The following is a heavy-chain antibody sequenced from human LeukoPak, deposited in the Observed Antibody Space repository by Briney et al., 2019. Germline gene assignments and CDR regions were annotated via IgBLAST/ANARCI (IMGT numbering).Heavy chain of an antibody. V-gene: IGHV4-4*07. CDR2: IYTSGST. CDR1: GGSFSGYY. Sequence: SETLSLTCAVYGGSFSGYYWSWIRQPAGKGLEWIGRIYTSGSTNYNPSLKSRVTMSVDTSKNQFSLKLSSVTAADTAVYYCARELYAASDYWGQGTLVTVSS. J-gene: IGHJ4*02. CDR3: ARELYAASDY. D-gene: IGHD2/OR15-2a*01.